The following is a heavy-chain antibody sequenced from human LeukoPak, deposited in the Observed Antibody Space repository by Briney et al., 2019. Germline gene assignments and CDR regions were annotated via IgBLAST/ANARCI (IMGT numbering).Heavy chain of an antibody. CDR1: GFTFNSYG. Sequence: GGSLRLSCAASGFTFNSYGMHWVRQAPGKGLEWVAFIRYDGSNKYYADSVKGRFTISRDNSKNTLYLQMNSLRAEDTAVYYCTRDLMDYDVSTGLHHYYMDVWGQGTTVTVSS. V-gene: IGHV3-30*02. J-gene: IGHJ6*02. D-gene: IGHD3-9*01. CDR3: TRDLMDYDVSTGLHHYYMDV. CDR2: IRYDGSNK.